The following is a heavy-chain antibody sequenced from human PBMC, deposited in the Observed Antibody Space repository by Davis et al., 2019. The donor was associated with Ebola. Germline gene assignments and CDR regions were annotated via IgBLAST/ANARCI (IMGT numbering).Heavy chain of an antibody. CDR1: GFTFSNYV. J-gene: IGHJ2*01. CDR2: ISGSGDNT. Sequence: GESLKISCEASGFTFSNYVMGWVRQAPGKGLEWVSGISGSGDNTYYADSVKGRFTISRDNSKNTLYLQMNSLRAEDTAVYYCAKGTQAHWYFDLWGRGTLVTVSS. CDR3: AKGTQAHWYFDL. V-gene: IGHV3-23*01. D-gene: IGHD3-10*01.